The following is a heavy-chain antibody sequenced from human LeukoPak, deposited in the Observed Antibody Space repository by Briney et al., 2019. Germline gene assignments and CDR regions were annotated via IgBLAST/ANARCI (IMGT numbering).Heavy chain of an antibody. CDR1: GFTVSRNY. J-gene: IGHJ4*02. V-gene: IGHV3-53*01. Sequence: GGSLRLSCAASGFTVSRNYMIRVRQAPGKGLEWVSVIYSGGSTYYADSVKGRFTISRDNSKNTLYLQMNSLRAEDTAVYYCASPIESGGYYPAWGQGTLVAVSS. CDR2: IYSGGST. CDR3: ASPIESGGYYPA. D-gene: IGHD1-26*01.